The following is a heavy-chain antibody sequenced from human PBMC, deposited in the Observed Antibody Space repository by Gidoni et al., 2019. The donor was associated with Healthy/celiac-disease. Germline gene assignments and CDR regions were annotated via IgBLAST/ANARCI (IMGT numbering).Heavy chain of an antibody. CDR1: GFTFSSYG. CDR2: ISYDVSNK. Sequence: QVQLVESGGGVVQPGRSLRLSCAAYGFTFSSYGMQWVRQATGKGLEWLAVISYDVSNKYYADSVKGRFTISRDNSKNTLYLQMNSLRAEDTAVYYCAKVNSGGYWGQGTLVTVSS. D-gene: IGHD1-26*01. CDR3: AKVNSGGY. V-gene: IGHV3-30*18. J-gene: IGHJ4*02.